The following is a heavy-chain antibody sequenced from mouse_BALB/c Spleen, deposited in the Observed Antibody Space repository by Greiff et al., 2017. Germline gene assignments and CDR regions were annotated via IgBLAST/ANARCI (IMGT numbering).Heavy chain of an antibody. CDR3: ATAPFAY. Sequence: EVKLMESGGGLVKPGGSLKLSCAASGFTFSSYAMSWVRQTPEKRLEWVASISSGGSTYYPDSVKGRFTISRDNARNTLYLQMSSLRSGDTAMYYCATAPFAYWGQGTLVTVSA. CDR2: ISSGGST. J-gene: IGHJ3*01. D-gene: IGHD1-2*01. V-gene: IGHV5-6-5*01. CDR1: GFTFSSYA.